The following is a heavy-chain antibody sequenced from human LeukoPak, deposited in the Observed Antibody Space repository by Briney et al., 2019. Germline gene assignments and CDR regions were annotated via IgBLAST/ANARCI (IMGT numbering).Heavy chain of an antibody. CDR2: IDNDGHGI. V-gene: IGHV3-74*03. CDR3: ARTTFFAYYYYGMDV. J-gene: IGHJ6*02. CDR1: GFTFSGYW. D-gene: IGHD2/OR15-2a*01. Sequence: GGSLRLSCAASGFTFSGYWMHWVRQGPEKGLELVSRIDNDGHGILYADSVRARFTTSRDNAKNTLYLQMNSLRFEDTAVYYCARTTFFAYYYYGMDVWGQGTTVTVSS.